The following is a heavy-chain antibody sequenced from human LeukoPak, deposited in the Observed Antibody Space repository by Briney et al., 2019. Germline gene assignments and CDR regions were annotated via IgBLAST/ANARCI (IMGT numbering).Heavy chain of an antibody. Sequence: SGPALVKPTETLTLTCTFTGLLLSTLAMRVSWIRQPPGKALEWLARIDWDDDEYYSRPLKTRLTISKDTSKNQVVLTMTNMDPVDTATYYCALSLNNAAYFDYWGQGTLVTVSS. CDR3: ALSLNNAAYFDY. CDR1: GLLLSTLAMR. D-gene: IGHD1/OR15-1a*01. CDR2: IDWDDDE. J-gene: IGHJ4*02. V-gene: IGHV2-70*04.